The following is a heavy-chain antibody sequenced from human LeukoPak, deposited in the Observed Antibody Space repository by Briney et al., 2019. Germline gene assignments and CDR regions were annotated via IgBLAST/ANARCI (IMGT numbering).Heavy chain of an antibody. D-gene: IGHD3-22*01. Sequence: PGGALRLSCAASGFSFSSYGMHWVRQAPGKGREGVAVIWYDGRQKYYADSVKGLFTISRDNSQNPLYLQMNSLRAEDTALYFCARDDRSGVVVAALDYWGQGTLVTVSS. CDR1: GFSFSSYG. CDR2: IWYDGRQK. J-gene: IGHJ4*02. CDR3: ARDDRSGVVVAALDY. V-gene: IGHV3-33*01.